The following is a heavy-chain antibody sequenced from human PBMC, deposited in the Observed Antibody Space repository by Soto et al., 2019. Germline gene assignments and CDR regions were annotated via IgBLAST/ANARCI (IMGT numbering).Heavy chain of an antibody. J-gene: IGHJ6*02. CDR2: IIPIFGTA. CDR3: ARDRGYCSSTSCPNEYYYHYGMDV. Sequence: EASVKVSCKASGGTFSSYAISWVRQAPGQGLEWMGGIIPIFGTANYAQKFQGRVTITADESTSTAYMELSSLRSEDTAVYYCARDRGYCSSTSCPNEYYYHYGMDVWGQGTTVTVSS. CDR1: GGTFSSYA. D-gene: IGHD2-2*01. V-gene: IGHV1-69*13.